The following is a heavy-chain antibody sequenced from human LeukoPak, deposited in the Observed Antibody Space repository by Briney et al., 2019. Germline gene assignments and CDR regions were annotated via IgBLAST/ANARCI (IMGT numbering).Heavy chain of an antibody. CDR2: IFPDDSDT. CDR1: GYSFTSYW. V-gene: IGHV5-51*01. Sequence: GESLKISCKGSGYSFTSYWIGWVRQMPGKGLEWMGIIFPDDSDTRYSPSFQGQVTISADKSISTAYLQWSSLKASDSATYYCARRGILTGILDYWGQGTLVTVSS. CDR3: ARRGILTGILDY. J-gene: IGHJ4*02. D-gene: IGHD3-9*01.